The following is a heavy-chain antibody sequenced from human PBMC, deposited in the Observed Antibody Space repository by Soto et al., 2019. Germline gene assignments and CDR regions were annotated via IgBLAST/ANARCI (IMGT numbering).Heavy chain of an antibody. Sequence: TSETLSLTCTVSGGSISSGGYYWSWIRQHPGKGLEWIGYIYYSGSTYYNPSLKSRVTISVDTSKNQFSLKLSSVTAADTAVYYCARDLSWGYYDSSGYRNAFDIWGQGTMVTVSS. CDR1: GGSISSGGYY. CDR2: IYYSGST. D-gene: IGHD3-22*01. V-gene: IGHV4-31*03. J-gene: IGHJ3*02. CDR3: ARDLSWGYYDSSGYRNAFDI.